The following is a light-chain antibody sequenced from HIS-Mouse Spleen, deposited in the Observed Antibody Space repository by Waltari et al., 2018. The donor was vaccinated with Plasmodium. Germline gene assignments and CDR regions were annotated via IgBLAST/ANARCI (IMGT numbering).Light chain of an antibody. Sequence: QLVLTQSPSASASLGASVKLTCPLSSAHSSYAIAWHPLQPEKGPRYLMKLTSDGSHSKGDGIPDRFSGSSSGAERYLTISSRQSEDEADYYCQTWGTGFWVFGGGTKLTVL. J-gene: IGLJ3*02. CDR3: QTWGTGFWV. V-gene: IGLV4-69*01. CDR1: SAHSSYA. CDR2: LTSDGSH.